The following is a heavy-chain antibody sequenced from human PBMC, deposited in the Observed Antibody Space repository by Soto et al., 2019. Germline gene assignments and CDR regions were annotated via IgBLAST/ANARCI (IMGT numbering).Heavy chain of an antibody. Sequence: GGSLRLSCAASGFTFSSYSMNWVRQAPGKGLEWVSSISSSSSYIYYADSVKGRFTISRDNAKNSLYLQMNSLRAEDTAVYYCARAYYYDSSGYARNYSGMDVWGQGTTVTVSS. CDR2: ISSSSSYI. CDR1: GFTFSSYS. D-gene: IGHD3-22*01. CDR3: ARAYYYDSSGYARNYSGMDV. V-gene: IGHV3-21*01. J-gene: IGHJ6*02.